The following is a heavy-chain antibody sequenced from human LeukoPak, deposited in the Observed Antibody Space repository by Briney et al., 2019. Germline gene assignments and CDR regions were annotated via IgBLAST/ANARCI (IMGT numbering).Heavy chain of an antibody. J-gene: IGHJ4*02. V-gene: IGHV4-59*08. Sequence: SETLSLTCTVSGGSISSYYWGWIRQPPGKGLEWIGTIYHSGSTHYDPSLKSRVTLSVDTSKNQFSLKLRSVTAADTAVYYCASLPSNTVTHDYWGQGTLVTVSS. CDR1: GGSISSYY. D-gene: IGHD4-11*01. CDR3: ASLPSNTVTHDY. CDR2: IYHSGST.